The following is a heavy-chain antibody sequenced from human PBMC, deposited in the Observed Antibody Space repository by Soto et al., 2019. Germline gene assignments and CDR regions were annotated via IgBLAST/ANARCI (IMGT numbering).Heavy chain of an antibody. D-gene: IGHD6-13*01. CDR1: GGSFSGYY. V-gene: IGHV4-34*01. CDR3: ASYKASCRIAAAGMDV. J-gene: IGHJ6*04. CDR2: INHSGST. Sequence: SEALSLTCAVYGGSFSGYYWSWIRQPPGKGLEWIGEINHSGSTNYNPSLKSRVTISVDTSKNQFSLKLSSVTAADTAVYYCASYKASCRIAAAGMDVWGKGTTVTVSS.